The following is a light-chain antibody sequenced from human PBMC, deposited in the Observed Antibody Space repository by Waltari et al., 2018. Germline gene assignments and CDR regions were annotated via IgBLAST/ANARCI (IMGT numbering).Light chain of an antibody. CDR3: QQYNSYSGFT. V-gene: IGKV1-5*03. Sequence: DIQMTQSPSTLSASVGDRVTITCRASQSISSWLAWYQQKPGKAPKLLIYQASSLESGVPLRFSGRGAGTEFTLTISSLQPDDFATYYCQQYNSYSGFTFGPGTKVDIK. CDR1: QSISSW. J-gene: IGKJ3*01. CDR2: QAS.